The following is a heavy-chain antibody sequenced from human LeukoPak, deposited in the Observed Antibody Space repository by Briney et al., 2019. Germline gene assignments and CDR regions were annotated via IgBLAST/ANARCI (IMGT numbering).Heavy chain of an antibody. CDR3: ARMSSSGYFL. V-gene: IGHV3-7*01. CDR2: IKQDESEK. CDR1: GFTFSNYW. J-gene: IGHJ4*02. D-gene: IGHD3-22*01. Sequence: GGSLRLSCAASGFTFSNYWMSWVRQAPGKGLEWVANIKQDESEKYFVDSTKGRFIISRDNVKKLLYLQMNSLRAEDTAVYYCARMSSSGYFLWGQGALVTVSS.